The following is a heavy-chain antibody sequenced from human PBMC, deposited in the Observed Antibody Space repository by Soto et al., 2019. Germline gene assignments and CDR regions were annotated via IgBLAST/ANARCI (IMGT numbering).Heavy chain of an antibody. J-gene: IGHJ6*02. CDR1: NASIRTRTYN. D-gene: IGHD3-10*01. V-gene: IGHV4-39*01. Sequence: TRSQTCSVRNASIRTRTYNWGCTRKHPGKGLEWIGSIYYSGSTYYNPSLKSRVTISVDTSKNQFSLKLSSVTAADTAVYYCAINGMDRGVKDYYGMHVWRQ. CDR3: AINGMDRGVKDYYGMHV. CDR2: IYYSGST.